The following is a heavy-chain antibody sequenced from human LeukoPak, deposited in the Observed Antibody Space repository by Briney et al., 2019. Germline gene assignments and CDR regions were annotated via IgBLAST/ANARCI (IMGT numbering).Heavy chain of an antibody. CDR3: ARGGYYGSGNDFRFDP. J-gene: IGHJ5*02. CDR1: GDFITAYY. D-gene: IGHD3-10*01. CDR2: IHYTGST. Sequence: KPSETLSLTCTVSGDFITAYYWSWIRQPPGKGLECIGYIHYTGSTNYNPSLKSRVTISVDTSKNQFSLKLSSVTAADTAIYYCARGGYYGSGNDFRFDPWGQGTLVTVSS. V-gene: IGHV4-59*01.